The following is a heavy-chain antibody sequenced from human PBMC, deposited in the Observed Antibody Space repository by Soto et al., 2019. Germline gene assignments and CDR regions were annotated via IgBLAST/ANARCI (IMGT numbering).Heavy chain of an antibody. CDR1: GGSFTGYY. CDR3: ARGPIQLWLRRPFDY. CDR2: INHSGST. Sequence: SETLCLTCAVYGGSFTGYYCTWIRSPPGKGLEWIGEINHSGSTNYNPSLKSRVTISVDTAKTQFSRKLSSVTAADTAVYYCARGPIQLWLRRPFDYWGQGSLVTVTS. V-gene: IGHV4-34*01. D-gene: IGHD5-18*01. J-gene: IGHJ4*02.